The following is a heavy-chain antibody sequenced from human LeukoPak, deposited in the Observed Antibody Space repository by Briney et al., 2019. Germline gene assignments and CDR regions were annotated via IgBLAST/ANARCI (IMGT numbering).Heavy chain of an antibody. V-gene: IGHV3-23*01. J-gene: IGHJ6*02. CDR3: ARDLHYYVAMDV. Sequence: PGGSLRLSCAASGFTFRDSAMTWVRQASGKGLEWVSLISFSGDNTYYRDSVKGRFTVSRDNSKDTLYLQMNSLRAEDTAIYHCARDLHYYVAMDVWGQGTTVTVFS. CDR2: ISFSGDNT. D-gene: IGHD3-10*02. CDR1: GFTFRDSA.